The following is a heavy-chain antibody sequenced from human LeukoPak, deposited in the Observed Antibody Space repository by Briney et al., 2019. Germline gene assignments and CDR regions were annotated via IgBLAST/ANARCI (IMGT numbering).Heavy chain of an antibody. J-gene: IGHJ4*02. V-gene: IGHV4-59*08. CDR3: ARLASGSYGPLTPFDY. CDR2: IYYSGST. Sequence: SETLSLTCTVSGGSISSYYWSWIRRPPGKGLEWVGVIYYSGSTNYNPSLKSRVTISVDTSKNQFSLRLSSVTAADTAVYYSARLASGSYGPLTPFDYWGQGTLVTVSS. CDR1: GGSISSYY. D-gene: IGHD1-26*01.